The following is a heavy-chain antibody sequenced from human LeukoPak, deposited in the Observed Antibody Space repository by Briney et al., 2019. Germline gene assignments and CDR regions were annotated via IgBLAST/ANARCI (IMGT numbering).Heavy chain of an antibody. CDR2: VSPGGYI. J-gene: IGHJ5*02. CDR1: GVSFNAYY. V-gene: IGHV4-34*01. Sequence: SETLSLTCTVPGVSFNAYYWSWIRQSPGKGLEWIGEVSPGGYIKYNPSLRSRVTISVDTSENQLSLRLSSVTAADTAMYYCARIRCGHTGDICYNHWAQGTLVTASS. CDR3: ARIRCGHTGDICYNH. D-gene: IGHD2-8*02.